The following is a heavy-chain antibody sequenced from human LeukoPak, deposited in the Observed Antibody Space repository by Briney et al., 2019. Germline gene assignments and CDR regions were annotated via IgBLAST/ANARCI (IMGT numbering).Heavy chain of an antibody. Sequence: SETLSLTCAVYGGSFSGYYWSWIRQPPGKGLEWTGEINHSGSTNYNPSLKSRVTISVDTSKNQFSLKLSSVTAADTAVYYCARDRGYYYDSSGRKRTDYWGQGTLVTVSS. V-gene: IGHV4-34*01. CDR2: INHSGST. D-gene: IGHD3-22*01. J-gene: IGHJ4*02. CDR1: GGSFSGYY. CDR3: ARDRGYYYDSSGRKRTDY.